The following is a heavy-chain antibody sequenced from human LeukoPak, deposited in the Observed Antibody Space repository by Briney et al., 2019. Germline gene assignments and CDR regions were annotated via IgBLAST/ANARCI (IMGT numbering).Heavy chain of an antibody. CDR1: GGTFSSYA. CDR2: IIPIFGTA. D-gene: IGHD2-21*02. CDR3: ARVVKYCGGHCYIFDC. Sequence: SVKVSCKASGGTFSSYAISWVRQAPGQGLEWMGRIIPIFGTANYAQKFQGRVTITADKSTSTAYMELSSLRSEDTAVYYCARVVKYCGGHCYIFDCWGQGTLVTVSS. J-gene: IGHJ4*02. V-gene: IGHV1-69*06.